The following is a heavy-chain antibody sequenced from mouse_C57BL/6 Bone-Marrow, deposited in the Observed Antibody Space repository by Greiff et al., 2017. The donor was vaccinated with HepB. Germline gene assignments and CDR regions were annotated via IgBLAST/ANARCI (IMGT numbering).Heavy chain of an antibody. Sequence: QVQLKESGPELVKPGASVKISCKASGYAFSSSWMNWVKQRPGKGLEWIGRIYPGDGDTNYNGKFKGKATLTADKSYSTAYMQLSSLTSEDSAVYFCATLAANWYFDVWGTGTTVTVSS. J-gene: IGHJ1*03. CDR1: GYAFSSSW. CDR3: ATLAANWYFDV. V-gene: IGHV1-82*01. CDR2: IYPGDGDT.